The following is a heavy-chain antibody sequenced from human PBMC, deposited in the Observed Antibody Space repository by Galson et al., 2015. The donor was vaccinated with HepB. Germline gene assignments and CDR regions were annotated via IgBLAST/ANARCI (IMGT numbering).Heavy chain of an antibody. V-gene: IGHV1-46*01. CDR3: ARWGSLGYCSSTSCYWDRREWRIFDY. CDR1: GYTFTSYY. Sequence: SVKVSCKASGYTFTSYYMHWVRQAPGQGLEWMGIINPSGGSTSYAQKFQGRVTMTRDTSTSTVYMELSSLRSEDTAVYYCARWGSLGYCSSTSCYWDRREWRIFDYWGQGTLVTVSS. D-gene: IGHD2-2*01. CDR2: INPSGGST. J-gene: IGHJ4*02.